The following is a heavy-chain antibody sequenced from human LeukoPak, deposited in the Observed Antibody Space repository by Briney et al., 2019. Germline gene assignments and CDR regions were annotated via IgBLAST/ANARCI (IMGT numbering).Heavy chain of an antibody. CDR1: GYTLTELS. CDR2: FAPEDGET. J-gene: IGHJ4*02. CDR3: ATLYGMWDS. V-gene: IGHV1-24*01. D-gene: IGHD2-2*02. Sequence: ASVKASCKVSGYTLTELSMHSVRQTPEKRDEWMGGFAPEDGETINAQMFQGRVTMTEDTSTDTAYMELSCLRSEDTAVYYCATLYGMWDSWGQGTLVTVSS.